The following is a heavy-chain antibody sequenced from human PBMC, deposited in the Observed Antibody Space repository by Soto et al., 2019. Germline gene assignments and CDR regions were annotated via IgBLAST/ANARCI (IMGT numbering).Heavy chain of an antibody. CDR1: GFTFSNYG. J-gene: IGHJ5*01. Sequence: QVQLAESGGGVVQPGRSPRLSCAATGFTFSNYGMHWVRQAPGKGLEWVAVILKDGSDQKYADSMKGRFTISRDNSENTLYLHMNGLGAEDPAVYYCARDDDYPDNGFDYWGQGTMVTGSS. D-gene: IGHD4-17*01. V-gene: IGHV3-33*01. CDR2: ILKDGSDQ. CDR3: ARDDDYPDNGFDY.